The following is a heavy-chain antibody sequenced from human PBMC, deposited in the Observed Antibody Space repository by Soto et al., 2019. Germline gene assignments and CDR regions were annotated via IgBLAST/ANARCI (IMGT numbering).Heavy chain of an antibody. V-gene: IGHV1-18*04. Sequence: QVQLVQSGAEVEKPGASVKVSCKASGYTFTSYGISWVRQAPGQGREWMGWNSAYNGNTNYAQKLQGRVTMTTDTSTSTAYMELRSLRSDDTAVYYCARAASPIAAADDDAFDIWGQGTMVTVSS. CDR1: GYTFTSYG. D-gene: IGHD6-13*01. CDR3: ARAASPIAAADDDAFDI. CDR2: NSAYNGNT. J-gene: IGHJ3*02.